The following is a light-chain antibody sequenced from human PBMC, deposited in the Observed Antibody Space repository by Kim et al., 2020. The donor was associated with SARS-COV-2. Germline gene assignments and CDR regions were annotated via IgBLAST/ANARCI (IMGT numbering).Light chain of an antibody. J-gene: IGKJ5*01. Sequence: DIQMTQSPSSLSASVGDRVTITCQASQDISNYLNWYQQKPGKAPKLLIYDASNLETGVPSRFSGSGSGTDFIFTISSLQPEDIATYYCQQYDNFPITFGQGTRLEIK. CDR2: DAS. CDR3: QQYDNFPIT. V-gene: IGKV1-33*01. CDR1: QDISNY.